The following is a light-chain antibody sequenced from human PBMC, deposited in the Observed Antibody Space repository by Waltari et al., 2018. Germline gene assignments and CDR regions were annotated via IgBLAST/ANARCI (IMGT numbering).Light chain of an antibody. J-gene: IGLJ1*01. CDR1: SSDVGGYNY. CDR3: SSYTSSSTRV. V-gene: IGLV2-14*03. Sequence: QSALTQPASVSGSPGQSITISCTGTSSDVGGYNYVSWYQHNPGKAPNRMIYDVSNRPSGVFNRFAGSKAGNTASLTISGLQAEDEADYYCSSYTSSSTRVFGTGTKVTVL. CDR2: DVS.